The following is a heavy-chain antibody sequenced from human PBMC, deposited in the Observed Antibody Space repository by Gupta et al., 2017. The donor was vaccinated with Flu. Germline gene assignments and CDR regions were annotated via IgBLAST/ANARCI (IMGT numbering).Heavy chain of an antibody. CDR1: GGSIRSSSYY. Sequence: QLQLQESGPGLVKPSETLSLTCTVSGGSIRSSSYYWGWIRQPPGKGLEWIGSIYYSGTTHYNPSLFSRVTMSVDTSTNQFSLRLSSVTAADTAVYYCARQDIVVVAAALPHFDYWGQGTLVTVSS. J-gene: IGHJ4*02. CDR2: IYYSGTT. D-gene: IGHD2-2*01. CDR3: ARQDIVVVAAALPHFDY. V-gene: IGHV4-39*01.